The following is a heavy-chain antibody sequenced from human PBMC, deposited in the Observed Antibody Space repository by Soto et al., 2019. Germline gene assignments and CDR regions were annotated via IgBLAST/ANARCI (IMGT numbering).Heavy chain of an antibody. CDR1: GASITSGGYY. J-gene: IGHJ1*01. CDR2: SYYSGST. Sequence: QVQLQESGPGLVKASHTLSLTCTVSGASITSGGYYWSWIRQHPGKGLEWIGYSYYSGSTYYNPSLQSRVTISVVTSKNQFSLKLSSVTAADTAVYYCTRSIQHWGQGTLVTVSS. V-gene: IGHV4-31*03. CDR3: TRSIQH.